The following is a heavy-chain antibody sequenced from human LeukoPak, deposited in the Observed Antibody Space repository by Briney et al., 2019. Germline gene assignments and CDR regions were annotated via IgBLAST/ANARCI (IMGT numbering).Heavy chain of an antibody. Sequence: GGSLTLSCAASRFILSSYAMGWVRQAPGKGLEWVSSISGGGETTYYADSVKGRFSISRDNSKNTLSLQMNSLRVEDTAVYYCAKDGDYYDSDAYSSFFDYWGQGTLVTVSS. J-gene: IGHJ4*02. D-gene: IGHD3-22*01. CDR2: ISGGGETT. CDR1: RFILSSYA. V-gene: IGHV3-23*01. CDR3: AKDGDYYDSDAYSSFFDY.